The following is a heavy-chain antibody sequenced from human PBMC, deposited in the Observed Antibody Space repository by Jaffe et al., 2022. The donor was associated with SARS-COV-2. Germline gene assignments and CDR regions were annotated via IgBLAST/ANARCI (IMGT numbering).Heavy chain of an antibody. V-gene: IGHV3-23*04. CDR3: AKGVGADCGGHCYSRVMDV. J-gene: IGHJ6*04. D-gene: IGHD2-21*01. CDR1: GFTFSNNA. CDR2: ISASGDTA. Sequence: EAQLVESGGGLVQPGGSLRVSCAASGFTFSNNAMSWVRQAPGKGLQWVSIISASGDTAFYADSVKGRFTISRDNSKNTLYLQMNSLRSEDTAVYYCAKGVGADCGGHCYSRVMDVWGRGTTVTVSP.